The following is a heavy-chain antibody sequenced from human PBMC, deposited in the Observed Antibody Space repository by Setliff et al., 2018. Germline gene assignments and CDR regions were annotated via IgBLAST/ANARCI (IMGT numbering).Heavy chain of an antibody. V-gene: IGHV1-8*02. D-gene: IGHD6-13*01. J-gene: IGHJ4*02. Sequence: ASVKVSCKASGYTFTNYDINWVRQAPGQGLEWMGRMSPNNDNTGYAQKFQDRVIMTRNPSISTVYMELSSLRSEDTAVYYCARGIEAGVDYWGQGTQVTVS. CDR2: MSPNNDNT. CDR3: ARGIEAGVDY. CDR1: GYTFTNYD.